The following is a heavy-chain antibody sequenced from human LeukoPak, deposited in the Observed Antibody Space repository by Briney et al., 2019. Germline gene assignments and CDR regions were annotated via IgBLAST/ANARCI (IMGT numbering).Heavy chain of an antibody. D-gene: IGHD3-22*01. V-gene: IGHV1-46*01. CDR1: GYTFTSYG. CDR3: ARETYYYDSSYYVDY. CDR2: INPSGGST. J-gene: IGHJ4*02. Sequence: ASVKVSCKASGYTFTSYGISWVRQAPGQGLEWMGIINPSGGSTSYAQKFQGRVTMTRDTSTSTVYMELSSLRSEDTAVYYCARETYYYDSSYYVDYWGQGTLVTVSS.